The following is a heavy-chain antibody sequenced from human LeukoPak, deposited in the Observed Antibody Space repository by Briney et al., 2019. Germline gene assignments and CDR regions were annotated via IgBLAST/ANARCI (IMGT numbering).Heavy chain of an antibody. CDR2: ISGSGGST. CDR3: AKDYYGDLYYFDY. D-gene: IGHD4-17*01. J-gene: IGHJ4*02. Sequence: PGGSLRLSCAASGFTFSSHAMNWVRQAPGKGLEWVSAISGSGGSTYYADSVKGRFTISRENSKNTVFLQMNSLRAEDTAVYYCAKDYYGDLYYFDYWGQGNLVTVSS. CDR1: GFTFSSHA. V-gene: IGHV3-23*01.